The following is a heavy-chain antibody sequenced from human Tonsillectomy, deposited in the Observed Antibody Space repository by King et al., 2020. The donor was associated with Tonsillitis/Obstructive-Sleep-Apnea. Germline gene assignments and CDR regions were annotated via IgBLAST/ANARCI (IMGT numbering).Heavy chain of an antibody. CDR3: ASDYSSVNSYYYYYMDV. CDR2: IKQDGSER. D-gene: IGHD6-19*01. J-gene: IGHJ6*03. CDR1: GFTFSSYW. V-gene: IGHV3-7*01. Sequence: VQLVESGGGLVQPGGSLRLSCAASGFTFSSYWMSWVRQAPGKGLEWVANIKQDGSERYYVESVKGRFTISRDNAKNSLYLQMNSLRAEDTAVYYCASDYSSVNSYYYYYMDVWGKGTTVTVSS.